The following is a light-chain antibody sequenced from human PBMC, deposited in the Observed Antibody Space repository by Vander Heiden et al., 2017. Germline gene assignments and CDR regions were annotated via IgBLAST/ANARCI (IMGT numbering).Light chain of an antibody. CDR1: ALSKNY. J-gene: IGLJ3*02. CDR3: YSTDSGGIHRV. Sequence: SYELTQSPSVSVSPGQTARITCSGNALSKNYVYCYQQKSGQAPVLVIYEDSKRLSGIPQRFSGSSSGTTATLTIRGAQIEDEADYYCYSTDSGGIHRVFGGGTKLTVL. V-gene: IGLV3-10*01. CDR2: EDS.